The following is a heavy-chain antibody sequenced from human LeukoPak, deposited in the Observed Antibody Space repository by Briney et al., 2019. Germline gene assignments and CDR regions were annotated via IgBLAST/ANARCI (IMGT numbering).Heavy chain of an antibody. J-gene: IGHJ6*02. CDR1: GFTFSSYW. CDR2: INHNGNVN. Sequence: GGSLRLSCAASGFTFSSYWMNWARQAPGKGLEWVASINHNGNVNYYVDSVKGRFTISRDKAKNSLYLQMNSLRAEDTALYHCAGNNGMDVWGQGTTVIVSS. CDR3: AGNNGMDV. V-gene: IGHV3-7*03.